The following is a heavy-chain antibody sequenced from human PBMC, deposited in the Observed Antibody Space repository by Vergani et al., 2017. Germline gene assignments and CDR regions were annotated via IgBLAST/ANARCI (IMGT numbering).Heavy chain of an antibody. V-gene: IGHV3-48*01. D-gene: IGHD3-10*01. CDR1: GFTFSSYS. Sequence: EVQLVESGGGLVQPGGSLRLSCAASGFTFSSYSMNWVRQAPGKGLEWVSYISSSSSTIYYADSVKGRFTISRDNAKNSLYLQMNSLRAEDTAVYYCAREGWDYYCSGSSPDYWGQGTLVTVSS. CDR2: ISSSSSTI. J-gene: IGHJ4*02. CDR3: AREGWDYYCSGSSPDY.